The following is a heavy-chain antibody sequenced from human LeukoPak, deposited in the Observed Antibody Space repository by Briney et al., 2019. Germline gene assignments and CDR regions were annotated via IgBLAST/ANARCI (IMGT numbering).Heavy chain of an antibody. V-gene: IGHV4-34*01. J-gene: IGHJ6*02. CDR1: GGSFSGYY. CDR3: ARGPRDCSSTSCLPGIYYYYYYGMDV. CDR2: INHSGST. D-gene: IGHD2-2*01. Sequence: PSETLSLTCAVYGGSFSGYYWSWIRQPPGKGLEWIGEINHSGSTNYNPSLKSRVTISVDTSKNQFSLKLSSVTAADTAVYYCARGPRDCSSTSCLPGIYYYYYYGMDVWGQGTTVTVSS.